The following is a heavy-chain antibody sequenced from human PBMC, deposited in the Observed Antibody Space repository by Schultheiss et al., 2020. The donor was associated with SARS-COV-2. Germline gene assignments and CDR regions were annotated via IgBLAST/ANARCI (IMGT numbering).Heavy chain of an antibody. Sequence: SETLSLTCAVYGGSFSDYYWSWIRQPPGKGLEWIGEIYHTGSTYHNPSLKSRVAISVDTSKNQFSLKVDSVTAADTAMYFCARVGRIGSGGDRPGALDNWGQGTLVTVSS. CDR1: GGSFSDYY. D-gene: IGHD2-21*01. J-gene: IGHJ4*02. CDR2: IYHTGST. V-gene: IGHV4-34*01. CDR3: ARVGRIGSGGDRPGALDN.